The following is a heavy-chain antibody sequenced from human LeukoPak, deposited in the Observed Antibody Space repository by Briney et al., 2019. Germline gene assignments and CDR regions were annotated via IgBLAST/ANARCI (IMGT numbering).Heavy chain of an antibody. CDR2: ISAYNGNT. J-gene: IGHJ2*01. D-gene: IGHD3-10*01. CDR1: GYTFTSYG. V-gene: IGHV1-18*01. CDR3: ARGGVPGSGSSPYWYFDL. Sequence: GASVEVSCKASGYTFTSYGISWVRQAPGQGLEWMGWISAYNGNTNYAQKLQGRVTMTTDTSTSTAYMELRSLRSDDTAVYYCARGGVPGSGSSPYWYFDLWGRGTLVTVSS.